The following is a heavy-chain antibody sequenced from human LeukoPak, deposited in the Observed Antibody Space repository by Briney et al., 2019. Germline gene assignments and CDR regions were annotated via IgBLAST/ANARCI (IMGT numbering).Heavy chain of an antibody. D-gene: IGHD5-12*01. CDR1: GGSFSDYS. CDR3: VRSGYDYDWFDP. CDR2: IIAILDTA. J-gene: IGHJ5*02. V-gene: IGHV1-69*08. Sequence: SVKVSCKASGGSFSDYSISWVRQAPGQGLEWMGRIIAILDTAHYAQKFQGRFTITADKSTTTVYMELSSLRSDDTAVYYCVRSGYDYDWFDPWGQGILVTVSS.